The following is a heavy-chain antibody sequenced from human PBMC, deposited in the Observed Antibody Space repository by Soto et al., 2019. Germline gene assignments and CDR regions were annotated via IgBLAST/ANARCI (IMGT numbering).Heavy chain of an antibody. D-gene: IGHD3-22*01. V-gene: IGHV3-23*01. J-gene: IGHJ4*02. Sequence: GGSMRLSCAAFGFTVSSNYMSWVRQAPGKGLEWVSAISGSGGSTYYADSVKGRFTISRDNPKHTLYLQMNSLSAEDSSLYYCAKEQSMIVEVLDYWGQGTLVTVSS. CDR3: AKEQSMIVEVLDY. CDR1: GFTVSSNY. CDR2: ISGSGGST.